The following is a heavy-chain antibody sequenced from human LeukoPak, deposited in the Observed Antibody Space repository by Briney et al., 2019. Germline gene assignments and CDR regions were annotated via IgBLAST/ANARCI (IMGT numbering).Heavy chain of an antibody. V-gene: IGHV4-59*01. J-gene: IGHJ6*02. CDR2: IYYSGST. Sequence: SETLSLTCTVSGGSISSYYWSWIRQPPGKGLEWIGYIYYSGSTNYNPSLKSRVTISVDTSKNQFSLKLSSVTAAATAAYYCARVSGSIAVDLPYYYYGMDVWGQGTTATVSS. CDR3: ARVSGSIAVDLPYYYYGMDV. D-gene: IGHD6-19*01. CDR1: GGSISSYY.